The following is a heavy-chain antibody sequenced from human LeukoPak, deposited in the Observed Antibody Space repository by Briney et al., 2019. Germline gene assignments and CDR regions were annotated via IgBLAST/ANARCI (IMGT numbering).Heavy chain of an antibody. CDR3: ARGSSAADLDY. Sequence: SETLSLTCAVYGGSFSGYYWSWIRQPPGKGLEWIGEINHSGSTNCNPSLKSRVTISVDTSKNQFSLKLSSVTAADTAVYYCARGSSAADLDYWGQGTLVTVSS. CDR1: GGSFSGYY. J-gene: IGHJ4*02. V-gene: IGHV4-34*01. D-gene: IGHD2-2*01. CDR2: INHSGST.